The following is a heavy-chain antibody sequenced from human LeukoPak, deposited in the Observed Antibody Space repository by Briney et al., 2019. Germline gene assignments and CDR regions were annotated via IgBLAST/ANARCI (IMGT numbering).Heavy chain of an antibody. V-gene: IGHV3-23*01. CDR3: TLGEYDGGYFDH. D-gene: IGHD3-16*01. CDR2: ISGSGGAT. Sequence: SGGSLRLSCAASGFIFTSYAMTWVRQAPGEGLEWVSTISGSGGATYYADSVKGGFTISKDNSKTTLYLQMHSLRAADTAVYYCTLGEYDGGYFDHWGQGTLVTVSS. CDR1: GFIFTSYA. J-gene: IGHJ4*02.